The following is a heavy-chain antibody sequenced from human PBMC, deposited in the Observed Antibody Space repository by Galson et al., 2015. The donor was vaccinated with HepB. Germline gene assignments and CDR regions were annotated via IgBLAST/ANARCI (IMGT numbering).Heavy chain of an antibody. CDR3: ASWPTAYYYGMGV. CDR1: GFTFSSYA. Sequence: SLRLSCAASGFTFSSYAMHWVRQAPGKGLEWVAVISYDGSNKYYADFVKGRFTISRDNSKNTLYLQMNSPRAEDTAVYYCASWPTAYYYGMGVSAQGTTVTVTS. V-gene: IGHV3-30-3*01. CDR2: ISYDGSNK. J-gene: IGHJ6*02.